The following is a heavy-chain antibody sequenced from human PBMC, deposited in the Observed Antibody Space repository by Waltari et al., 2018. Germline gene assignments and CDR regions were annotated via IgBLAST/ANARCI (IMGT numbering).Heavy chain of an antibody. CDR1: GGSISSYS. D-gene: IGHD4-4*01. V-gene: IGHV4-4*07. CDR3: ASHDFSKSAVGY. J-gene: IGHJ4*02. CDR2: IRTSGGT. Sequence: QVQLQESGPGLVKPSETLSLTCTVSGGSISSYSWNWIRQPAGKGLELSGRIRTSGGTDYSPSLKSRVTVSKDTSKNQVSLRLTSVTAADSAMYYCASHDFSKSAVGYWGQGTLVTVSS.